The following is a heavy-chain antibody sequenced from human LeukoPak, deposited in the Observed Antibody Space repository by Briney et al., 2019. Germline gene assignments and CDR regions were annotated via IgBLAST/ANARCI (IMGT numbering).Heavy chain of an antibody. CDR1: GDSITSYC. D-gene: IGHD3-3*01. J-gene: IGHJ3*02. V-gene: IGHV4-59*01. CDR2: IYHSGST. Sequence: SETLSLTCTVSGDSITSYCWIWIRQPPGKGLEWIGHIYHSGSTNYNPSLKSRVTTSVDTSKNQISLKLSSVTAADTAVYYCAITASAYYVNEFFDIWGQGTMVTVSS. CDR3: AITASAYYVNEFFDI.